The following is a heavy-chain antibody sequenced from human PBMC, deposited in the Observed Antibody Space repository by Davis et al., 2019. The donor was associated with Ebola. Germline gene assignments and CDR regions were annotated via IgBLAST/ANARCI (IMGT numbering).Heavy chain of an antibody. D-gene: IGHD1-26*01. V-gene: IGHV1-69*13. CDR1: GGTFSSYA. J-gene: IGHJ4*02. CDR2: IIPIFGTA. Sequence: SVKVSCKASGGTFSSYAISWVRQAPGQGLEWMGGIIPIFGTANYAQKFQGRVTITADESTSTAYMELSSLRSEDTAVYYCARARGVYSGSYYGVHYFDYWGQGTLVTVSS. CDR3: ARARGVYSGSYYGVHYFDY.